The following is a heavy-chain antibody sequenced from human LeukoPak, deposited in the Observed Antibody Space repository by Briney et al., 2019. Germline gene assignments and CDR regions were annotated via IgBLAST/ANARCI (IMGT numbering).Heavy chain of an antibody. V-gene: IGHV3-15*01. CDR3: TTDWRVWGNGNY. J-gene: IGHJ4*02. D-gene: IGHD3-16*01. CDR2: IKSKTDGGTT. CDR1: GFTFSNAW. Sequence: GGSLRLSCAASGFTFSNAWMSWVRQAPGKGLEWVGRIKSKTDGGTTDYAAPVKGRFTISRDDSKNTLYLQMNSLKTEDTAVYYCTTDWRVWGNGNYWGQGTLVTVSS.